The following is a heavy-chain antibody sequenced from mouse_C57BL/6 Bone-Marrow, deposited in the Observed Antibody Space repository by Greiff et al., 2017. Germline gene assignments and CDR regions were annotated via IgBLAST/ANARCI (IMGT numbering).Heavy chain of an antibody. V-gene: IGHV1-81*01. J-gene: IGHJ2*01. CDR1: GYTFTSYG. CDR2: IYPRSGNT. Sequence: VQLMESGAELARPGASVKLSCKASGYTFTSYGISWVKQRTGQGLEWIGEIYPRSGNTYYNEKFKGKATLTADKSSSTAYMELRSLTSEDSAVYFCARGANWENYGGQGTTLTVTS. CDR3: ARGANWENY. D-gene: IGHD4-1*01.